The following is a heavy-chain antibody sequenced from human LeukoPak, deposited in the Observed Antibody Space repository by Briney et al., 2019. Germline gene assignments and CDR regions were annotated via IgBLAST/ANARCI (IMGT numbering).Heavy chain of an antibody. CDR3: AKLATDDSSGYYYHTNWYFDL. J-gene: IGHJ2*01. CDR1: GVTFRNYG. Sequence: GRSLRLSCVASGVTFRNYGMHWVRQTPGKGLEWVAVLWYDGSKEFYADSVRGRFTISRDNSKNTLYLQMNSLRAEDTAVYYRAKLATDDSSGYYYHTNWYFDLWGRGTLVTVSS. CDR2: LWYDGSKE. D-gene: IGHD3-22*01. V-gene: IGHV3-33*06.